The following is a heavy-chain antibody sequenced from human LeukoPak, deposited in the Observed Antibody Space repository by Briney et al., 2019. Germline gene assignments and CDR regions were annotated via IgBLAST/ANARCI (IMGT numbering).Heavy chain of an antibody. CDR2: IQTSGRV. D-gene: IGHD4-17*01. CDR3: ARDRGNGDYGDYFDS. V-gene: IGHV4-61*02. J-gene: IGHJ4*02. CDR1: GGSVTSGPNY. Sequence: SQTLSLTCSVSGGSVTSGPNYWNWIRRPAGKGLEWIGRIQTSGRVNYNPSLKSRVTVYLDMPKNLVSLKLTSVTAADTAVYYCARDRGNGDYGDYFDSWGQGTQVTVSS.